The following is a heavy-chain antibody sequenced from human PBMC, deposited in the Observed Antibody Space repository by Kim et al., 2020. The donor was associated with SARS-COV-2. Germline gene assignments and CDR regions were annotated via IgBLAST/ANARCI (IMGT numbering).Heavy chain of an antibody. V-gene: IGHV3-30*04. D-gene: IGHD3-10*01. J-gene: IGHJ6*02. CDR2: ISSDGSRQ. CDR3: ARGDPKVYYYGPVYV. CDR1: GFTFSNFA. Sequence: GGSLRLSCAASGFTFSNFAMHWVRQAPGKEPEWMAVISSDGSRQYNVDSVKGRFTISRDNSKNTLYLQMDSLTIEDTATFYCARGDPKVYYYGPVYVWG.